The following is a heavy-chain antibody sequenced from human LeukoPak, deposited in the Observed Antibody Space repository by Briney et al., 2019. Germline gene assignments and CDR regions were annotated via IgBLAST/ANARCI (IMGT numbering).Heavy chain of an antibody. D-gene: IGHD3-16*01. J-gene: IGHJ3*02. V-gene: IGHV4-59*12. Sequence: SETLSLTCTVSGGSISTYYWSWIRQPPGRGLEWIAYIYYSGSTNYNPSLKSRVTLSVDTSKNQFSLKLSSVTAADTAVYYCARDYGDASDIWGQGTMVTVS. CDR1: GGSISTYY. CDR3: ARDYGDASDI. CDR2: IYYSGST.